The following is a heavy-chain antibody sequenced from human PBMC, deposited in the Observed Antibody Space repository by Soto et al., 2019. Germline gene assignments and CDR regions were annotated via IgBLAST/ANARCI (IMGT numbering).Heavy chain of an antibody. D-gene: IGHD3-3*01. CDR3: ARDLYDFWSGYPSPNWFEP. J-gene: IGHJ5*02. V-gene: IGHV1-18*04. CDR1: GYTFTSYG. Sequence: ASVRVSCKACGYTFTSYGITWVGQAGGQGREWMGWISAYNGNTNYAQKLQGRVTVTTDTSTSTAYMELRSLRSDDTAVYYCARDLYDFWSGYPSPNWFEPWGQGTLVTVSS. CDR2: ISAYNGNT.